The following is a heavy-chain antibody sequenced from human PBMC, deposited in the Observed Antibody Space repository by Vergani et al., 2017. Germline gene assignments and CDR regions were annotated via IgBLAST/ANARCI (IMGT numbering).Heavy chain of an antibody. V-gene: IGHV4-38-2*01. CDR1: GYSISSGYY. CDR2: IYHSGST. CDR3: ARRPYYYYYYMDV. Sequence: QVQLQESGPGLVKPSETLSLTCAVSGYSISSGYYWGWIRQPPGKGLEWIGSIYHSGSTNYNPSLKSRVTISVDTSKNQFSLKLSSVTAADTAVYYCARRPYYYYYYMDVWGKGTTVTVSS. J-gene: IGHJ6*03.